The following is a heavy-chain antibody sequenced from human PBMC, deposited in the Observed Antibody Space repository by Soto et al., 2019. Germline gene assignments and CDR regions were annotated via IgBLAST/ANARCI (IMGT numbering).Heavy chain of an antibody. J-gene: IGHJ6*02. CDR1: GFTFSDYA. CDR3: AKNGASSKTWYMWYYALDV. Sequence: HPGGSLRLSCAGSGFTFSDYAMTWVRQAPGKGLEWVSGISSSGGNTYYADSVKGRFTITRDNSKNTLSLQMDSLRAEDTAVYYCAKNGASSKTWYMWYYALDVWGQGTTVTVSS. D-gene: IGHD6-13*01. CDR2: ISSSGGNT. V-gene: IGHV3-23*01.